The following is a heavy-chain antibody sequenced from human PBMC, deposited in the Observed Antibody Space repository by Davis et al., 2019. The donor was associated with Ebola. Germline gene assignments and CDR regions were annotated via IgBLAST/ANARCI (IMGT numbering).Heavy chain of an antibody. D-gene: IGHD3-3*01. CDR2: ISGSGGST. J-gene: IGHJ6*03. V-gene: IGHV3-23*01. Sequence: GESLKISCAASGFTFSSYAMSWVRQAPGKGLEWVSAISGSGGSTYYADSVKGRFTISRDNAKNSLYLQMNSLRAEDTAVYYCAREGNPTVTTIFGVVTTHYYYMDVWGKGTTVTVSS. CDR1: GFTFSSYA. CDR3: AREGNPTVTTIFGVVTTHYYYMDV.